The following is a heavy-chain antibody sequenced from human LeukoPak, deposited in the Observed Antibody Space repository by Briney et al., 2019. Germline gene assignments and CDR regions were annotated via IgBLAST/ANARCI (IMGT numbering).Heavy chain of an antibody. D-gene: IGHD1-1*01. V-gene: IGHV3-23*01. J-gene: IGHJ4*02. Sequence: GGSLRLSCAASGFTFSSYAMNWVRQAPGKGLEWVSSSGRTTYYADSVKGRFTISRDNSKNTLYLQMNSLTAEDTAIYYCAKATGTLGNWGQGTLVTVSS. CDR1: GFTFSSYA. CDR2: SGRTT. CDR3: AKATGTLGN.